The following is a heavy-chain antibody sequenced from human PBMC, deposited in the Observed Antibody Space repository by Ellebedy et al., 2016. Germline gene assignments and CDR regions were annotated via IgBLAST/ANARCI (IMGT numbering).Heavy chain of an antibody. D-gene: IGHD2-2*01. V-gene: IGHV3-74*01. CDR2: INSDGSST. CDR1: GFTFSSYW. CDR3: ARASSRAFVVVPADVAVDGMDV. Sequence: GGSLRLSCAASGFTFSSYWMHWVRQAPGKGLVWVSRINSDGSSTSYADSVKGRFTISRDNAKNTLYLQMNSLRAEDTAVYYCARASSRAFVVVPADVAVDGMDVWGQGTTVTVSS. J-gene: IGHJ6*02.